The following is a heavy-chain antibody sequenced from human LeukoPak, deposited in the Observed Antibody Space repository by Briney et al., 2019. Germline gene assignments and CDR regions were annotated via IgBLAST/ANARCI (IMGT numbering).Heavy chain of an antibody. CDR1: GGTFSSYA. V-gene: IGHV1-69*05. D-gene: IGHD2-8*01. CDR3: ARAPILGYCTNGVCYIEQ. Sequence: SVKVSCKASGGTFSSYAISWVRQAPGQGLEWMGGIIPIFGTANYAKKFQGRVTITTEESTSTAYMELSSLRSEDTTVYYCARAPILGYCTNGVCYIEQWGQGTLVTVSS. CDR2: IIPIFGTA. J-gene: IGHJ4*02.